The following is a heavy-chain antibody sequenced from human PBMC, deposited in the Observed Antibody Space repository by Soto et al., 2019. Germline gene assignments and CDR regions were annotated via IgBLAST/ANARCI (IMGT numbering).Heavy chain of an antibody. D-gene: IGHD3-16*02. V-gene: IGHV3-30-3*01. CDR1: GFTFSSYA. J-gene: IGHJ6*02. CDR2: ISYDGSNK. CDR3: ARVDVWGSYRHIYYYYGMDV. Sequence: GGSLRLSCAASGFTFSSYAMHWVRQAPGKGLEWVAVISYDGSNKYYADSVKGRFTISRDNSKNTLYLQMNSLRAEDTAVYYCARVDVWGSYRHIYYYYGMDVCGQGTTVIVSS.